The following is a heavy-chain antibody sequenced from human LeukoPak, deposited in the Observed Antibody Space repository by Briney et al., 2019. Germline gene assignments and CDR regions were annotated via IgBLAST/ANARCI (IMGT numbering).Heavy chain of an antibody. CDR1: GFTFSRYW. CDR2: IKQDGSER. V-gene: IGHV3-7*01. J-gene: IGHJ4*02. D-gene: IGHD1-1*01. Sequence: GGSLRLSCAASGFTFSRYWMSWVRQAPGKGLEWVANIKQDGSERYPVDSVRGRFTISRDNAKNSLFLQMNSLRAEDTAVYYCATMGLEPLPYYFDYWGQGTLVTVSS. CDR3: ATMGLEPLPYYFDY.